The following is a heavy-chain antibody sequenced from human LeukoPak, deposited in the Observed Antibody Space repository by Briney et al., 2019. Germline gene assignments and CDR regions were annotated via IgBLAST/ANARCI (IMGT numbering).Heavy chain of an antibody. Sequence: ASVKVSCKASGYTFTSYGISWVRQAPGQGLEWMGWISAYNGNTNYAQKLQGRVTITRDTSASTAYMELSSLRSEDTAVYYCARARIVGATPLGYWGQGTLVTVSS. D-gene: IGHD1-26*01. CDR1: GYTFTSYG. CDR3: ARARIVGATPLGY. CDR2: ISAYNGNT. V-gene: IGHV1-18*01. J-gene: IGHJ4*02.